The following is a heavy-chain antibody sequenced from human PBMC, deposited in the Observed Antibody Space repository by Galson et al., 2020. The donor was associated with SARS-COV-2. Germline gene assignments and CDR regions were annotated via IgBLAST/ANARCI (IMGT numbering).Heavy chain of an antibody. CDR3: ARGYLFCNGGSCYSGNFDY. V-gene: IGHV3-74*01. Sequence: GESLKISCAASGFTFSSYWMHWVRQAPGKGLVWVSRINSDGSSTSYADSVKGRFTISRDNAKNTLYLQMNSLRAEDTAVYYCARGYLFCNGGSCYSGNFDYWGQGTLVTVSS. CDR1: GFTFSSYW. J-gene: IGHJ4*02. CDR2: INSDGSST. D-gene: IGHD2-15*01.